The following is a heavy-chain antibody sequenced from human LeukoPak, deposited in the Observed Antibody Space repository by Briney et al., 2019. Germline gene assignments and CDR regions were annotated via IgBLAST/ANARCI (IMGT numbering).Heavy chain of an antibody. Sequence: PSETLSLTCSVYRGSYSTYYWSWIRQPPGKGLEWIGEINHSGTINCNPSLESRVTMPVDTSKNQLSLKLRSVTAADTAVYYCAANPHRDGPLNYWGQGTLVTVSS. CDR1: RGSYSTYY. V-gene: IGHV4-34*01. D-gene: IGHD5-24*01. CDR2: INHSGTI. CDR3: AANPHRDGPLNY. J-gene: IGHJ4*02.